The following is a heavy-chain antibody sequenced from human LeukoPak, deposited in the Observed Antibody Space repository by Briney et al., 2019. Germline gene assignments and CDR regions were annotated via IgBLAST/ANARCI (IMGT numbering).Heavy chain of an antibody. CDR3: ARRGRYSSSSWGGFDY. CDR1: GGSFSGYY. V-gene: IGHV4-34*01. Sequence: PSETLSLTCAVYGGSFSGYYWSWIRQPPGKGLEWIGEINHSGSTNYNPSLKSRVTISVDTSKNQFSLKLSSVTAADTAVYYCARRGRYSSSSWGGFDYWGQGTLVTVSS. J-gene: IGHJ4*02. D-gene: IGHD6-6*01. CDR2: INHSGST.